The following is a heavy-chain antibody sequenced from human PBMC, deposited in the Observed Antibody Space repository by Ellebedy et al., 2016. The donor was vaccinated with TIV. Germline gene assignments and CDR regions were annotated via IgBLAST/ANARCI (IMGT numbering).Heavy chain of an antibody. J-gene: IGHJ4*01. V-gene: IGHV3-74*01. Sequence: GESLKISCAASGFTFSRHWMHWLRQAPGKGLVWLSRINGDGGFTSHADFVKGRFTISRDNAKNTLYLQMHSLKAENTDMYYCSTLSDTGYWGHGTLVTVSS. CDR3: STLSDTGY. D-gene: IGHD2-21*02. CDR2: INGDGGFT. CDR1: GFTFSRHW.